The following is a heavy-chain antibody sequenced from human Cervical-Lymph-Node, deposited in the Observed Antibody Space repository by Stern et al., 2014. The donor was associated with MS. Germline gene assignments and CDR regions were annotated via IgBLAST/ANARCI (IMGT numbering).Heavy chain of an antibody. CDR3: ARALIAAGGALHY. J-gene: IGHJ4*02. D-gene: IGHD6-13*01. Sequence: MQLVESGGGLVKPGRSLRLSCAASGFTFSDYYMSWIRQAPGKGLEWVSYISGSGTTTYYADSVKGRFTISKDNARNSLYLQMNSLRADDTAVYYCARALIAAGGALHYGGQGTLVTVS. V-gene: IGHV3-11*01. CDR1: GFTFSDYY. CDR2: ISGSGTTT.